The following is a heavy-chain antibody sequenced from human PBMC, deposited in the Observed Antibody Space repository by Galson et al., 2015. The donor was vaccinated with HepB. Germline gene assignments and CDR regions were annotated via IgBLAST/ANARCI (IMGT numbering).Heavy chain of an antibody. CDR2: ISDSGGTI. Sequence: SLRLSCAASGFTFSDYFMSWIRQAPGKGLEWISDISDSGGTIYYADSVKGRFTISRDNAKNSVCLQMNILRAEDTAVYYCARGFWSGYSNWFDPWGQGTLVTVSS. J-gene: IGHJ5*02. V-gene: IGHV3-11*01. D-gene: IGHD3-3*01. CDR1: GFTFSDYF. CDR3: ARGFWSGYSNWFDP.